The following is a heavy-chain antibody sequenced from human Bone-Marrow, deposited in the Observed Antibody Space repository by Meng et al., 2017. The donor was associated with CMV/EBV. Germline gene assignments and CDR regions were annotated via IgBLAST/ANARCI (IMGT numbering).Heavy chain of an antibody. Sequence: SETLSLTCTVSGGSISSYYWSWIRQPPGKGLEWIGYIYYSGSTNYNPSLKSRVTISVGTSKNQFSLKLSSVTAADTAVYYCARELYYYDSSGYFDYWGQGTLVTVSS. CDR1: GGSISSYY. CDR2: IYYSGST. V-gene: IGHV4-59*01. CDR3: ARELYYYDSSGYFDY. J-gene: IGHJ4*02. D-gene: IGHD3-22*01.